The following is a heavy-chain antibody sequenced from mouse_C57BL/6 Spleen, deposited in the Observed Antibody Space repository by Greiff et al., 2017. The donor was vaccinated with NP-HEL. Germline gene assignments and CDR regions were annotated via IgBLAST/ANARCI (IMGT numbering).Heavy chain of an antibody. Sequence: VQLQQSGPELVKPGASVKIPCKASGYTFTDYNMDWVKQSPGKSLEWIGDISPNNGGTIYNQKFKGKATLTVDKSSSTAYMELRSLTSEDTAVYYCARFGSTYWGQGTLVTVSA. CDR3: ARFGSTY. J-gene: IGHJ3*01. V-gene: IGHV1-18*01. D-gene: IGHD2-2*01. CDR2: ISPNNGGT. CDR1: GYTFTDYN.